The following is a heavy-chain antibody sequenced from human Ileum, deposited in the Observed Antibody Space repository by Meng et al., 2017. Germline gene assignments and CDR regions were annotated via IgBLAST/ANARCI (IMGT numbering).Heavy chain of an antibody. J-gene: IGHJ4*02. V-gene: IGHV5-51*01. Sequence: GGSLRLSCQGSGYTFKNYWIGWVRQMPGKGLEWMGIIHPGDSDIKYSPSFQGQVTISADKSISTAFLQWSSLKASDTAMYYCAKLRYCSGSTCYTPADYWGQGTLVTVSS. D-gene: IGHD2-2*02. CDR3: AKLRYCSGSTCYTPADY. CDR2: IHPGDSDI. CDR1: GYTFKNYW.